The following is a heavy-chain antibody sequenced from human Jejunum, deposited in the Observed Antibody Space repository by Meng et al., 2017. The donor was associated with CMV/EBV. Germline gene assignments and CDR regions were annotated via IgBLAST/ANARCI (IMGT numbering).Heavy chain of an antibody. CDR1: SLNADRMG. CDR3: ARLEMVLVPPSILIDS. D-gene: IGHD5-24*01. J-gene: IGHJ4*02. Sequence: SLNADRMGVAWIRQPPGKALEWLAHIYCNDDKRYSPFLKSRLSITKDTSKNPVVLTMTNMDPVDTATYYCARLEMVLVPPSILIDSWGQGTLVTVSS. V-gene: IGHV2-5*01. CDR2: IYCNDDK.